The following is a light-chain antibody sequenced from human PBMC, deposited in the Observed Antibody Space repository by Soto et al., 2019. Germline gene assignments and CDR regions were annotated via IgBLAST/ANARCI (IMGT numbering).Light chain of an antibody. CDR1: QSIISW. CDR3: QQYNGYSRT. Sequence: DIQMTQSPSILSASLGDRVTITCRASQSIISWLAWYQQKPGKAPNLLIYKASHLENGVPSRFSGSGSGTEFTLTISSLQPEDFATYYCQQYNGYSRTFGQGTKVDI. V-gene: IGKV1-5*03. J-gene: IGKJ1*01. CDR2: KAS.